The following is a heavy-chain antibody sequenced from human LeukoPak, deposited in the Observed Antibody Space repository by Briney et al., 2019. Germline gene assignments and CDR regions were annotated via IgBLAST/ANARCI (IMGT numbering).Heavy chain of an antibody. J-gene: IGHJ4*02. CDR2: ISSRSSYI. V-gene: IGHV3-21*01. D-gene: IGHD5-12*01. CDR3: ARDPFSGYDKRVYYFDY. CDR1: GFTFSSYT. Sequence: GGSLRLSCAASGFTFSSYTMNWVRQAPGKGLEWVSSISSRSSYIYYADSVKGRFTISRDNAKNSLYLQMNSLRAEDTAVYYCARDPFSGYDKRVYYFDYWGQGNLVTVSS.